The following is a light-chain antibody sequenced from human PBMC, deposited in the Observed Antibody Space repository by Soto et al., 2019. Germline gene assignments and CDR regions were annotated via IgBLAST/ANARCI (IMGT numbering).Light chain of an antibody. J-gene: IGKJ2*01. Sequence: DIVMTQSPDSLAVSLGERATINCKSSQSVLYTSNNKNYLAWYQQKPGQPPKLLIHWASTRESGVPDRFSASGSGTDFTLTISGVQAEDVAVYSCQQDYSLPYTFGQGTKLEIK. CDR2: WAS. CDR3: QQDYSLPYT. V-gene: IGKV4-1*01. CDR1: QSVLYTSNNKNY.